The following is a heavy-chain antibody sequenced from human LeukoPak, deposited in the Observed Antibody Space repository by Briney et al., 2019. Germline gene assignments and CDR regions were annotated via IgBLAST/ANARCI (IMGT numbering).Heavy chain of an antibody. CDR3: AREQTPHYDFWSGTWRKAFDI. CDR2: IYTSGST. J-gene: IGHJ3*02. V-gene: IGHV4-61*02. D-gene: IGHD3-3*01. Sequence: PSETLSLTCTVSGGSISSGSYYWSWIRQPAGKGLEWIGRIYTSGSTNYNPSLKSRVTISVDTSKNQFSLKLSSVTAADTAVYYCAREQTPHYDFWSGTWRKAFDIWGQGTMVTVSS. CDR1: GGSISSGSYY.